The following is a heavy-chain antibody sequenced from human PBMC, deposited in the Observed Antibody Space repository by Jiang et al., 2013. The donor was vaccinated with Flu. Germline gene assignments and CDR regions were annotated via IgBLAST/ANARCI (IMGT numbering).Heavy chain of an antibody. V-gene: IGHV1-69*01. CDR1: SSYA. D-gene: IGHD5-24*01. Sequence: SSYAISWVRQAPGQGLEWMGGIIPIFGTANYAQKFQGRVTITADESTSTAYMELSSLRSEDTAVYYCARPNAYGVATKDDAFDIWGQGTMVTVSS. J-gene: IGHJ3*02. CDR2: IIPIFGTA. CDR3: ARPNAYGVATKDDAFDI.